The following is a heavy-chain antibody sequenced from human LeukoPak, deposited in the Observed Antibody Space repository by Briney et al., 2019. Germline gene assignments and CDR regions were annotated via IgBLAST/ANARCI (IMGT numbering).Heavy chain of an antibody. D-gene: IGHD3-22*01. Sequence: GGSLRLSCAASGFTFSSYAMSWVRQAPGKGLEWVSAISGSGGSTYYADSVKGRFTISRDNSKNTLFLQMNSLRAEDTAVYYCARGPDYYDSSGYYWHAFDIWGQGTMVTVSS. V-gene: IGHV3-23*01. CDR1: GFTFSSYA. CDR2: ISGSGGST. CDR3: ARGPDYYDSSGYYWHAFDI. J-gene: IGHJ3*02.